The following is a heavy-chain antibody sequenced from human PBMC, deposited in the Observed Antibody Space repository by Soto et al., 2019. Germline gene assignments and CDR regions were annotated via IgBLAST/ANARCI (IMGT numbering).Heavy chain of an antibody. Sequence: PSETLSLTCTVSGGSLGISTYYWSWIRQSPGKGLEWIASIFYSGGTYYNPSFKSRVTISVDTPKNQFSLKLSCVSVADTAVYYCAKKWIWGSLVHWGQGALGTLSS. J-gene: IGHJ4*02. V-gene: IGHV4-39*01. D-gene: IGHD7-27*01. CDR2: IFYSGGT. CDR1: GGSLGISTYY. CDR3: AKKWIWGSLVH.